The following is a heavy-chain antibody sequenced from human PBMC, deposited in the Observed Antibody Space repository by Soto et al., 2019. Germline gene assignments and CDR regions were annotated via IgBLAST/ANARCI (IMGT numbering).Heavy chain of an antibody. D-gene: IGHD3-22*01. CDR3: ARDHYHTSGYTPFDY. Sequence: ASVKVSCKASEYTFTSYYIYWVRQAPGQGLEWMGIINPSGGTTRYAQKLQGRVTMTTDTSTSTAYMEMRSLRSDDTAVYFCARDHYHTSGYTPFDYWGQGTLVTVSS. CDR2: INPSGGTT. CDR1: EYTFTSYY. V-gene: IGHV1-46*01. J-gene: IGHJ4*02.